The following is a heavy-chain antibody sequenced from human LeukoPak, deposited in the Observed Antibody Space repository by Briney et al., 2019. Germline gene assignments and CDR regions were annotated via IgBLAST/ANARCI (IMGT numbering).Heavy chain of an antibody. CDR2: FYYTGDT. V-gene: IGHV4-59*11. CDR3: VRGAFDFWSGSVHTFDS. Sequence: PSEALSLTCAVSGGSINGHCWSWIRQPPGKGPEWIGYFYYTGDTKYNPSLHSRVTLSVDTSKNQFSLKLTSVTAADTAVYYCVRGAFDFWSGSVHTFDSWGQGTLVTASA. J-gene: IGHJ4*02. D-gene: IGHD3-3*01. CDR1: GGSINGHC.